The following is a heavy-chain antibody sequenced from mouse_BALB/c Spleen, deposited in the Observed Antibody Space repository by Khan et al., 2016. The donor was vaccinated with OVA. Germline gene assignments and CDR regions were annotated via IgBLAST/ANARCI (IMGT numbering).Heavy chain of an antibody. CDR2: IWAGGST. J-gene: IGHJ2*01. Sequence: QVQLKQSGPGLVAPSQSLSITCTVSGFSLTSYGVHWVRQPPGNGLEWLGVIWAGGSTNYNSALMSRLSISKDNSKSQVYLKRNSRQTDDTAMYYGARLEDIWGQGTTLTVSS. CDR3: ARLEDI. V-gene: IGHV2-9*02. D-gene: IGHD1-3*01. CDR1: GFSLTSYG.